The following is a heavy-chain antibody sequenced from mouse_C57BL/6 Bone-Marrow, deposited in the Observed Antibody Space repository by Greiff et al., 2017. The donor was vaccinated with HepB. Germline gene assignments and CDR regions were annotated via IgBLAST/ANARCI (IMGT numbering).Heavy chain of an antibody. CDR3: ATGDYYGSSYAMDY. J-gene: IGHJ4*01. D-gene: IGHD1-1*01. CDR2: INPSSGYT. Sequence: QVQLKESGAELARPGASVKMSCKASGYTFTSYTMHWVKQRPGQGLEWIGYINPSSGYTKYNQKFKDKATLTADKSSSTAYMQLSSLTSEDSAVYYCATGDYYGSSYAMDYWGQGTSVTVSS. CDR1: GYTFTSYT. V-gene: IGHV1-4*01.